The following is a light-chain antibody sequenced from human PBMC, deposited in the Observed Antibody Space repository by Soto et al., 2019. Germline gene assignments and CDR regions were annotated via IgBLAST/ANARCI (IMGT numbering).Light chain of an antibody. V-gene: IGKV1-5*01. J-gene: IGKJ4*01. CDR2: DAS. CDR1: QTISSW. CDR3: QQVESYPST. Sequence: GDIVTITCRASQTISSWLAWYQQKPGKAPTLLIYDASTLERGVPSRFSGTGSGTEFTLSIDSLQPEDFATYFCQQVESYPSTFGGGTKVDIK.